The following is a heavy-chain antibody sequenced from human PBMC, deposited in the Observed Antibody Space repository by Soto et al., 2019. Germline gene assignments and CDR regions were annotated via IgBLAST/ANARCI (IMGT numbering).Heavy chain of an antibody. CDR2: IYYSGST. Sequence: SETLSLTCTVSGGSISSSSYYWGWIRQPPGKELEWIGSIYYSGSTYYNPSLKNRVTKSVDTSKKQISQKLRSVTAAVTVVYYCACIFSGGYGYGFYYYGMDVWGQGTTVT. V-gene: IGHV4-39*01. J-gene: IGHJ6*02. CDR1: GGSISSSSYY. D-gene: IGHD5-18*01. CDR3: ACIFSGGYGYGFYYYGMDV.